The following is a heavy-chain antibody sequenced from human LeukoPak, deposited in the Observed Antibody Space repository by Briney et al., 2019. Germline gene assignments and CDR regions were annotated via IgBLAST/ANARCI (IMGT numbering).Heavy chain of an antibody. CDR3: ARVYDILTGYNWFDP. J-gene: IGHJ5*02. Sequence: GASVKVSCKASGYTFTSYAMNWVRQAPGQGLEWMGWINTNSGNPTYAQGFTGRFVFSLDTSVSTAYLQISSLKAEDTAVYYCARVYDILTGYNWFDPWGQGTLVTVSS. CDR2: INTNSGNP. D-gene: IGHD3-9*01. CDR1: GYTFTSYA. V-gene: IGHV7-4-1*02.